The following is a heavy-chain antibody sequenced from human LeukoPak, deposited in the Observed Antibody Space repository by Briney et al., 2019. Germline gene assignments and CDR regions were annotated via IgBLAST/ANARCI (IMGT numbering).Heavy chain of an antibody. CDR2: ISSSSSYT. V-gene: IGHV3-11*06. CDR3: ATSLYSSSWYPSDY. J-gene: IGHJ4*02. D-gene: IGHD6-13*01. Sequence: GGSLRLSCAASGFTFSDYYMSWIRQAPGKGLEWVSYISSSSSYTNYADSVKGRFTISRDNAKNSLYLQMNSLRAEDTAVYYCATSLYSSSWYPSDYWGQGTLVTVSS. CDR1: GFTFSDYY.